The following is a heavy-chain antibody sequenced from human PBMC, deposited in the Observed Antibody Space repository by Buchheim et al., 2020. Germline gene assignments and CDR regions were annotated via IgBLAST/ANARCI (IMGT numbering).Heavy chain of an antibody. D-gene: IGHD2/OR15-2a*01. Sequence: QVQLQESGPGLVKPSGTLSLTCDVSDVSISSSNWWNWVRQSPGKGLEWIGEIYHTGRNSFNPSLKSRAITSLDKSKNQFSLRLTSVTAADTAVYYCAKRENVGRQRDDAFDVWGQGT. CDR3: AKRENVGRQRDDAFDV. CDR2: IYHTGRN. J-gene: IGHJ3*01. V-gene: IGHV4-4*02. CDR1: DVSISSSNW.